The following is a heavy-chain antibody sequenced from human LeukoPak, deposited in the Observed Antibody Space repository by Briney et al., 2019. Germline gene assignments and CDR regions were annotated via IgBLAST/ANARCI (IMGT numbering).Heavy chain of an antibody. CDR1: AGSISSGGYY. Sequence: SETLSLTCTVSAGSISSGGYYWSWIRQHPGKGLEWIGYIYYSGSTYFNPSLKSRVTISVDTSKNQFSLRLSSVTAADTAVYYCARGITQVYYFDYWGQGTLVTVSS. V-gene: IGHV4-31*03. J-gene: IGHJ4*02. CDR2: IYYSGST. CDR3: ARGITQVYYFDY. D-gene: IGHD1-20*01.